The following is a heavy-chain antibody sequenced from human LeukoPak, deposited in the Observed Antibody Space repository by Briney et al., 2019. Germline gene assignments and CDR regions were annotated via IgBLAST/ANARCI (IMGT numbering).Heavy chain of an antibody. D-gene: IGHD3-10*01. Sequence: PGGSLRLSCAASGFTFSSYAMHWDRQAPGKGLEWVAVISYDGSNKYYADSVKGRFTISRDNSKNTLYLQMNSLRAEDTAVYYCARDGLEGFSDYWGQGTLVTVSS. J-gene: IGHJ4*02. V-gene: IGHV3-30-3*01. CDR1: GFTFSSYA. CDR3: ARDGLEGFSDY. CDR2: ISYDGSNK.